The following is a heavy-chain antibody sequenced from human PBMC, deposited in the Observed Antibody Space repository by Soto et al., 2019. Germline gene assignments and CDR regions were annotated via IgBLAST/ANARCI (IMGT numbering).Heavy chain of an antibody. Sequence: PSETLSLTCTVSGGSISSRSYYWGWIRQPPGKGLEWIGNIYYSGTTYHSPSLKSRVTMSVDTSKNQFSLKLTSVTAADSAVYYCARQWGGHAYTHFYGMDVWGQGTTVTVSS. CDR3: ARQWGGHAYTHFYGMDV. J-gene: IGHJ6*02. D-gene: IGHD5-12*01. CDR1: GGSISSRSYY. V-gene: IGHV4-39*01. CDR2: IYYSGTT.